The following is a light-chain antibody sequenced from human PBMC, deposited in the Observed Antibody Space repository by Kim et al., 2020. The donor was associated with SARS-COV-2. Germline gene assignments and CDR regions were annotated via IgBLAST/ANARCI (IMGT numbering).Light chain of an antibody. V-gene: IGKV3-15*01. CDR1: QSISNS. CDR2: DAS. J-gene: IGKJ1*01. Sequence: IVMTQSPATLSVSPGERATLSCRASQSISNSLAWYQQKPGQAPRLLIYDASTRATGIPVSFSGSGSRTEFTLTISSLQSEDFAVYYCQQYNNWPWTFGQGTKVDIK. CDR3: QQYNNWPWT.